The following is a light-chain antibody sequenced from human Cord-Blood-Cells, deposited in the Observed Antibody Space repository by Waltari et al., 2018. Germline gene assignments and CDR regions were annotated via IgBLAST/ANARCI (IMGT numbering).Light chain of an antibody. CDR3: CSYAGSSTLV. J-gene: IGLJ3*02. V-gene: IGLV2-23*01. Sequence: QSALTQPASVSGSPGQSITISCTGTSSDVGRYNLASWYQQHPGKAPKLIICEGSKRTSGFSSRFSGSQSGNTASLTISGLQDEDEADYYCCSYAGSSTLVFGGGTKLTVL. CDR2: EGS. CDR1: SSDVGRYNL.